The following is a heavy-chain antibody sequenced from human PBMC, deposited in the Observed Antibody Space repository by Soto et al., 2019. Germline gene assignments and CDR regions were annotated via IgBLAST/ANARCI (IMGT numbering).Heavy chain of an antibody. CDR3: ASSYGSGYRAFDY. J-gene: IGHJ4*02. Sequence: ASVKVSCKASGFTFTSYAISWVRQAPGQGLEWMGWISAYNDNTNYAQKLQGRVTMTTDTSTSTAYMELRSLRSDDTAIYYCASSYGSGYRAFDYWGQGALVTV. CDR1: GFTFTSYA. D-gene: IGHD3-10*01. CDR2: ISAYNDNT. V-gene: IGHV1-18*01.